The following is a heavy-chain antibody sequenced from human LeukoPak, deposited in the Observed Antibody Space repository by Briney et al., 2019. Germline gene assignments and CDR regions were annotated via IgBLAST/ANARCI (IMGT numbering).Heavy chain of an antibody. D-gene: IGHD2-15*01. J-gene: IGHJ3*02. CDR1: GGSISSYY. CDR3: ARGRYCSADICSGGDAFDI. V-gene: IGHV4-59*12. Sequence: SETLSLTCTVSGGSISSYYWSWIRQPPGKGPEWIGYIYYSGSTNYNPSLKSRVTMSVDTSKNQFSLKLSSVTAADTAVYYCARGRYCSADICSGGDAFDIWGQGTMVSVSS. CDR2: IYYSGST.